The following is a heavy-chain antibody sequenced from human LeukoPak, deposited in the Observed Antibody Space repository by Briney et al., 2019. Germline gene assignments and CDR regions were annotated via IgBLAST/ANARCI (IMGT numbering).Heavy chain of an antibody. CDR1: GYSISSGYY. Sequence: NPSGTLSLTCTVSGYSISSGYYWGWIRQPPGKGLEWVGYIYYTGSTNYNPSLKSRVTISVDTSKNQFSLKLSSVTAADTAVYYCARDPVHCSSTSCYYGGRSSYYYYYMDVWGRGTTVTVSS. J-gene: IGHJ6*03. CDR3: ARDPVHCSSTSCYYGGRSSYYYYYMDV. V-gene: IGHV4-38-2*02. D-gene: IGHD2-2*01. CDR2: IYYTGST.